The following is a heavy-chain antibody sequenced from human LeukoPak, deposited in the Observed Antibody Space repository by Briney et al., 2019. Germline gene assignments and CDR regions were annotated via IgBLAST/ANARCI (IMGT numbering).Heavy chain of an antibody. D-gene: IGHD2-15*01. Sequence: GSLRLSCAASGFTFSSYWMHWVRQAPGKGLVWVSRINSDGSSTSYADSVKGRFTISRDNAKNTLYLQMNSLRAEDTAVYYCARAPAEIVVVVAAEFDYWGQGTLVTVSS. CDR1: GFTFSSYW. J-gene: IGHJ4*02. CDR3: ARAPAEIVVVVAAEFDY. V-gene: IGHV3-74*01. CDR2: INSDGSST.